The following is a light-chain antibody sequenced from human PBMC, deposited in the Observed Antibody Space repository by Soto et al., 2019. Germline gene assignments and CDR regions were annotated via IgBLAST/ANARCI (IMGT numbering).Light chain of an antibody. V-gene: IGLV1-40*01. CDR1: SSNIGAGYG. Sequence: QSVLTQPPSASGAPGQRVTISCTGSSSNIGAGYGVHWYQQVPGTAPKLLISGNSDRPSGVPDRFSGSKSGTSASLAITGLQAEDEPDYYCQSYDSSLSSWVFGGGTKLTVL. J-gene: IGLJ3*02. CDR3: QSYDSSLSSWV. CDR2: GNS.